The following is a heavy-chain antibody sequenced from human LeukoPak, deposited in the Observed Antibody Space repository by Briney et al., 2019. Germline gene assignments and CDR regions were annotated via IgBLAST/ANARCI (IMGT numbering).Heavy chain of an antibody. J-gene: IGHJ3*02. CDR2: INHSGST. CDR1: GGSFSGYY. Sequence: SETLSLTCAVYGGSFSGYYWSWIRQPPGKGLEWIGEINHSGSTNYNPSLKSRVTISVDTSKNQFSLKLASVTAADTAVYYCARDRGDRNAFDIWGQGTVVTVSS. D-gene: IGHD3-10*01. CDR3: ARDRGDRNAFDI. V-gene: IGHV4-34*01.